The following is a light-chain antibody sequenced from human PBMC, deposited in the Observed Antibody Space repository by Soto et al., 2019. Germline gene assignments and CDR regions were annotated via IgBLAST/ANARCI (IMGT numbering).Light chain of an antibody. V-gene: IGKV3-15*01. Sequence: EIVMTQSPATLSVSPGERATLSCRASQSVSSNLAWYQQKPGQAPRLLIYDASTRATVIPTRFSGSGSGTEFSLTISRMQSEDFAVYYCQHYNSWLTLGQGTKVEIK. CDR2: DAS. CDR1: QSVSSN. J-gene: IGKJ1*01. CDR3: QHYNSWLT.